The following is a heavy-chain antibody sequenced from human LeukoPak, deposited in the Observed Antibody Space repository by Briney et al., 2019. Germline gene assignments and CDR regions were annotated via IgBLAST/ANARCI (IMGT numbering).Heavy chain of an antibody. V-gene: IGHV3-23*01. Sequence: PGGSLRLSCAASGFTFSSSEMNWVRQAPGKGLEWVSAISGSGGSTYYADSVKGRFTISRDNSKNTLYLQMNSLRAEDTAVYYCARASGLLSRFIFDIWGQGTMVTVSS. J-gene: IGHJ3*02. D-gene: IGHD2-15*01. CDR3: ARASGLLSRFIFDI. CDR2: ISGSGGST. CDR1: GFTFSSSE.